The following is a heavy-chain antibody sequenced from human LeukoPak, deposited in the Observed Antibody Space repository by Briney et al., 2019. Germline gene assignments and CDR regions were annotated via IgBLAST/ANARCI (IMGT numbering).Heavy chain of an antibody. V-gene: IGHV4-38-2*01. D-gene: IGHD6-13*01. CDR1: GYSISSGYY. J-gene: IGHJ3*02. Sequence: SETLSLTCAVSGYSISSGYYWGWIRQPPGKGLEWIGSIYHSGSTYYNPSLKSRVTISVDSSKNQFSLKLSSVTAADTAVYYCITSLAAAGSGSLDAFDIWDQGTMVTVSS. CDR2: IYHSGST. CDR3: ITSLAAAGSGSLDAFDI.